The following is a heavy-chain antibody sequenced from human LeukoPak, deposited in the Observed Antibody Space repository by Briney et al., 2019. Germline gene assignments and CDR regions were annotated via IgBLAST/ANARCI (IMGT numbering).Heavy chain of an antibody. Sequence: ASVKVSCKASGYTFTAYYIHWVRQAPGQGLEWMGWINPNSGGTEYAQKFQGRVTLTRDTSISTAYTELSRLRSDDTAVYYCASFYAPDRGIESQNLVTVYWGQGTLVSVSS. CDR3: ASFYAPDRGIESQNLVTVY. J-gene: IGHJ4*02. V-gene: IGHV1-2*02. CDR1: GYTFTAYY. D-gene: IGHD2/OR15-2a*01. CDR2: INPNSGGT.